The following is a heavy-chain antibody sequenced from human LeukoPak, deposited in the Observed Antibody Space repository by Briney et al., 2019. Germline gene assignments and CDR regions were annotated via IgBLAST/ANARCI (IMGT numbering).Heavy chain of an antibody. J-gene: IGHJ4*02. CDR3: AKDWSGSPRYYFDY. CDR1: GFTFSDYY. Sequence: GGSLRLSCAASGFTFSDYYMSWIRQAPGRGLEWVSYISYSSSTVYYADSVKGRFTISRDNAKNSLYLQVNSLRAEDTAVYYCAKDWSGSPRYYFDYWGQGTLVTVSS. CDR2: ISYSSSTV. V-gene: IGHV3-11*01. D-gene: IGHD1-26*01.